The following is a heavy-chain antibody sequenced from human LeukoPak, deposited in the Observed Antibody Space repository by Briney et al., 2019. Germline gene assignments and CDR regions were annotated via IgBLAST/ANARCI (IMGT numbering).Heavy chain of an antibody. CDR1: GGSISSYY. V-gene: IGHV4-59*08. CDR3: ARRAYYYDSSGYYRAYYFDY. D-gene: IGHD3-22*01. CDR2: IYYSGST. J-gene: IGHJ4*02. Sequence: PSETLSLTCTVSGGSISSYYWSWIRQPPGKGLEWIGYIYYSGSTNYNPSLKSRVTISVDTSKDQFSLKLSSATAADTAVYYCARRAYYYDSSGYYRAYYFDYWGQGTLVTVSS.